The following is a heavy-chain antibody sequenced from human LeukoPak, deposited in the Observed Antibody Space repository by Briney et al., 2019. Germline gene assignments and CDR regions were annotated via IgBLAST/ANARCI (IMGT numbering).Heavy chain of an antibody. CDR3: ARDSAHAFDI. CDR2: ISSSSSYM. Sequence: GGSLRLSCAASGFTFSSYTMNWVRQAPGKGLEWVSSISSSSSYMYYADSVKGRFTISRDNAKNTLYLQMNSLRAEDTAVYYCARDSAHAFDIWGQGTMVTVSS. CDR1: GFTFSSYT. V-gene: IGHV3-21*01. J-gene: IGHJ3*02.